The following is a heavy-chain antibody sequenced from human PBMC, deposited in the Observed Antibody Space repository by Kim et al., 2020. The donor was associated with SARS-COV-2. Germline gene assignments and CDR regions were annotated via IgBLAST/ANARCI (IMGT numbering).Heavy chain of an antibody. D-gene: IGHD3-16*01. CDR1: GGSFSGYY. Sequence: SETLSLTCAVYGGSFSGYYWSWIRQPPGKGMEWIGEINHSGSTNYNPSLKSRVTISVDTSKNQFSLKLSSVTAADTAASYCARGRGGTRGVTVGWGDWY. CDR2: INHSGST. J-gene: IGHJ2*01. CDR3: ARGRGGTRGVTVGWGDWY. V-gene: IGHV4-34*01.